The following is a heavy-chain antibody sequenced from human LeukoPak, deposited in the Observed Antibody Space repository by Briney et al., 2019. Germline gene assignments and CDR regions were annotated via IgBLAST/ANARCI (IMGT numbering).Heavy chain of an antibody. D-gene: IGHD1-14*01. Sequence: GGSLRLSCAASGFTFDDYAMHWVRQAPGKGLEWVSGISWNSGSIGYADSVKGRFTISRDSSKNTLYLQMNSLRAEDTAVYYCAKPARTDYADYWGQGTLVTVSS. J-gene: IGHJ4*02. V-gene: IGHV3-9*01. CDR2: ISWNSGSI. CDR3: AKPARTDYADY. CDR1: GFTFDDYA.